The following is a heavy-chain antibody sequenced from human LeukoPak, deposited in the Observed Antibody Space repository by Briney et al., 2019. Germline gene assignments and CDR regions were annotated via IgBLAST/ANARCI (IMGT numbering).Heavy chain of an antibody. Sequence: PSETLSLTCTVSGGSLTNYYWSWIRQPPGKGLEWIGYIYYSGSTKYNPSLKSRVTISVDTSKNQFSLELISVTAADTAVYYCARVVDHGYSDYWGLGTLVTVSS. CDR1: GGSLTNYY. CDR3: ARVVDHGYSDY. V-gene: IGHV4-59*01. CDR2: IYYSGST. D-gene: IGHD5-24*01. J-gene: IGHJ4*02.